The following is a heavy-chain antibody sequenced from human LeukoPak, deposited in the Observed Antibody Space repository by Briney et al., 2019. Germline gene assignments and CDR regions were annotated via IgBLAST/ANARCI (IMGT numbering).Heavy chain of an antibody. J-gene: IGHJ3*02. D-gene: IGHD3-9*01. CDR2: ISSSSSYI. CDR3: AREWEYYDILTGYSPIAFDI. CDR1: GFTFNTYA. V-gene: IGHV3-21*01. Sequence: GSLRLSCAASGFTFNTYAMSWVRQAPGKGLEWVSSISSSSSYIYYADSVKGRFTISRDNAKNSLYLQMNSLRAEDTAVYYCAREWEYYDILTGYSPIAFDIWGQGTMVTVSS.